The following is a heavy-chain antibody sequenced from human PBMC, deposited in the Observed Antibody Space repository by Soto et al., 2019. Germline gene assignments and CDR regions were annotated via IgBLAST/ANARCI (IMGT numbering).Heavy chain of an antibody. Sequence: GGSLRLSCAASGFTFSSYGMHWVRQAPGKGLEWVAVIWYDGSNKYYADSVKGRFTISRDNSKNTLYLQMNSLRAEDTAVYYCARESWRGSGSYYELDIWGQGTMVTVSS. V-gene: IGHV3-33*01. CDR2: IWYDGSNK. CDR1: GFTFSSYG. J-gene: IGHJ3*02. CDR3: ARESWRGSGSYYELDI. D-gene: IGHD1-26*01.